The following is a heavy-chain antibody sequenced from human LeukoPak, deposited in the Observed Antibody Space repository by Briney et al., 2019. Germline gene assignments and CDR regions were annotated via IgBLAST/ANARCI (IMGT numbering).Heavy chain of an antibody. J-gene: IGHJ4*02. CDR1: GFTFSTYS. CDR3: ARALGVMTATHFDY. Sequence: PGGSLRLSCAASGFTFSTYSMSWVRQAPGKGLEWISHISAASRGIYYADSVKGRFTIPRDNAENSVFLQMTSLRPEDTAVYYCARALGVMTATHFDYWGQGTLVTISS. V-gene: IGHV3-48*01. D-gene: IGHD2-21*02. CDR2: ISAASRGI.